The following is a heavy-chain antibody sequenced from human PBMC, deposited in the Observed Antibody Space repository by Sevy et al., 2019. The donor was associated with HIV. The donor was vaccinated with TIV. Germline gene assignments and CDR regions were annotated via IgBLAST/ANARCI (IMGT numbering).Heavy chain of an antibody. CDR1: GFTFSTYT. Sequence: GGSLRLSCAASGFTFSTYTMNWVRQAPGKGLEWVSAISGSGGSTYYADSVKGRFTISRDKSKNTLYLQMNNLRAEDTAVYYCAKGHSTFYGMDVWGHGTTVTVSS. CDR2: ISGSGGST. D-gene: IGHD6-13*01. J-gene: IGHJ6*02. CDR3: AKGHSTFYGMDV. V-gene: IGHV3-23*01.